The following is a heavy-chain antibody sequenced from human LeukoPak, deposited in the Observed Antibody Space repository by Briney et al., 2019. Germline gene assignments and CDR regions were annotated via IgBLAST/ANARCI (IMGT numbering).Heavy chain of an antibody. D-gene: IGHD2-15*01. CDR3: AAADGSL. CDR2: IKSKTDGGTT. CDR1: GFTFIYAW. V-gene: IGHV3-15*01. J-gene: IGHJ4*02. Sequence: PGRSLRLSCAASGFTFIYAWMSWARQVPGKGLEWVGRIKSKTDGGTTDYTAPVRGRFSISRDDSKSTLYLQMNSLKTEDTAVYYCAAADGSLWGQGTLVTVSS.